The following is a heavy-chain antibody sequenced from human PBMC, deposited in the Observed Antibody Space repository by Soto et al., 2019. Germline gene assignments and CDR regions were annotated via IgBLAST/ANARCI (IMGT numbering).Heavy chain of an antibody. V-gene: IGHV3-21*01. Sequence: GGSLRLSCAASGFTFSSYSMNWVRQAPGKGLEWVSSISSSSSYIYYADSVKGRFTISRDNAKNSLYLQMNSLRAEDTAVYYCASSPHQITIFGAVIMRDVWGQGTTVTVSS. CDR2: ISSSSSYI. CDR1: GFTFSSYS. D-gene: IGHD3-3*01. J-gene: IGHJ6*02. CDR3: ASSPHQITIFGAVIMRDV.